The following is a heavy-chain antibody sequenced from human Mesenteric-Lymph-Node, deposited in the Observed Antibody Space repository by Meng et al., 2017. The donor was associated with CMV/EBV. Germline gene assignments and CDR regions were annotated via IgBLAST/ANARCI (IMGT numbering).Heavy chain of an antibody. Sequence: QVPLVQYGAVGRKPGASVTLSCKASGYTFSSYAMHWVRQAHGQRLEWMGWINIVEDKTKTSQNFQGRVTLTRDTSANTAYMELSSLRSDDTAVYYCARTNNWGFDYWGQGTLVTVSS. CDR2: INIVEDKT. J-gene: IGHJ4*02. D-gene: IGHD3-16*01. CDR3: ARTNNWGFDY. V-gene: IGHV1-3*04. CDR1: GYTFSSYA.